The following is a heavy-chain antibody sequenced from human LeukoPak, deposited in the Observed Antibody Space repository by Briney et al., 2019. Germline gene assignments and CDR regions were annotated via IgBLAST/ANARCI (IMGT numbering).Heavy chain of an antibody. Sequence: SETLSLTCTVSGGSISSYYWSWIRQPAGKGLELIGRTYTSGTTNYNPSLKSRVTMSVDTSKNQFSLKLSSVTAADTAVYYCARAPTGTGGWNWFDPWGQGTLVTVSS. D-gene: IGHD1-1*01. CDR1: GGSISSYY. J-gene: IGHJ5*02. CDR2: TYTSGTT. CDR3: ARAPTGTGGWNWFDP. V-gene: IGHV4-4*07.